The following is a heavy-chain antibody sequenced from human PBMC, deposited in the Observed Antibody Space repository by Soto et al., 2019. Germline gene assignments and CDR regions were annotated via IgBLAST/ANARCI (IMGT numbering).Heavy chain of an antibody. V-gene: IGHV3-21*01. CDR3: AKDGVRTPSLYAMDV. CDR2: ISSSSSYI. CDR1: GFTFSSYN. J-gene: IGHJ6*02. Sequence: GGSLRLSCTASGFTFSSYNMNWVRQAPGKGLEWVSSISSSSSYIYYADSLKGRFTISRDNAKNSLYLQMNSLRVEDPAVYYCAKDGVRTPSLYAMDVWGQGTTVTVSS. D-gene: IGHD3-10*01.